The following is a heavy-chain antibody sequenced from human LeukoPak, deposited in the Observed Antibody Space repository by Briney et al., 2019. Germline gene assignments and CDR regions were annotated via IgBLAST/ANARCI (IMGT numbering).Heavy chain of an antibody. D-gene: IGHD3-10*01. V-gene: IGHV3-23*01. CDR1: GFAFASFA. CDR2: ITGSGGNT. J-gene: IGHJ4*02. CDR3: AKDFLRNMVLGFDY. Sequence: PGGSLRLSCAASGFAFASFALSWVRQGPGKGLEWVSTITGSGGNTYYADSVKGRFTISRDNSKNTLYLQMNSLRAEDTAVFYCAKDFLRNMVLGFDYWGQGTLVTVSS.